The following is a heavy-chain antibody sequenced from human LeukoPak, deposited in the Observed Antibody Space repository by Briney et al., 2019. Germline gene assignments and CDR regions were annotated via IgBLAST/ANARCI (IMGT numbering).Heavy chain of an antibody. CDR2: ISGSGGST. CDR1: GFTFSNYA. J-gene: IGHJ4*02. V-gene: IGHV3-23*01. CDR3: AKDSPLLRYFDWSPGTGGEFDY. Sequence: PGGSLRLSCAASGFTFSNYAMSWVRQAPGKGLEWVSAISGSGGSTYYADSVEGRFTISRDNSKNTLYLQMNSLRAEDTAVYYCAKDSPLLRYFDWSPGTGGEFDYWGQGTLVTVSS. D-gene: IGHD3-9*01.